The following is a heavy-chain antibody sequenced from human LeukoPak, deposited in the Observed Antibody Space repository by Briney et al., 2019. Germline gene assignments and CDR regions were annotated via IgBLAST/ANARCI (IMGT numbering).Heavy chain of an antibody. D-gene: IGHD2-15*01. CDR2: IIPILGIA. CDR1: GGTFSSYT. Sequence: ASVKVSCKASGGTFSSYTISWVRQAPGRGLEWMGRIIPILGIANYAQKFRGRVTITADKSTSTAYMELSSLRSEDTAVYYCARDNGYCSGGSCYWNWFDPWGQGTLVTVSS. J-gene: IGHJ5*02. CDR3: ARDNGYCSGGSCYWNWFDP. V-gene: IGHV1-69*04.